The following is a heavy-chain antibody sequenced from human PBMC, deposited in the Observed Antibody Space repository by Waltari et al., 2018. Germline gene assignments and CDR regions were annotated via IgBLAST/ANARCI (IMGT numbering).Heavy chain of an antibody. J-gene: IGHJ3*01. Sequence: EVQLEEFGGSLTQPGGSLCLLCASYGFTGNSNYINWVRQAPGKGLEWVSVVYVTGNTDYADSVKGRFTTSRDNSKNTVYLQMDSLRVEDTAMYYCARRLVVAGTLDVFDLWGQGTRVIVSS. CDR2: VYVTGNT. CDR1: GFTGNSNY. D-gene: IGHD2-15*01. CDR3: ARRLVVAGTLDVFDL. V-gene: IGHV3-53*01.